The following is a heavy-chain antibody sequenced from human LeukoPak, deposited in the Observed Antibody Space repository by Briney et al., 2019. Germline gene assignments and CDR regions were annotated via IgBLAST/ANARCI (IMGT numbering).Heavy chain of an antibody. CDR3: ARLRISSGHFDY. CDR1: GGSISSYY. D-gene: IGHD3-10*01. CDR2: IYYSGST. J-gene: IGHJ4*02. Sequence: PSETLSLTCTVSGGSISSYYWSWIRQPPGEGLEWIGYIYYSGSTNYNPSLKSRVTISVDTSKNQFSLKLSSVTAADTAVYYCARLRISSGHFDYWGQGTLVTVSS. V-gene: IGHV4-59*08.